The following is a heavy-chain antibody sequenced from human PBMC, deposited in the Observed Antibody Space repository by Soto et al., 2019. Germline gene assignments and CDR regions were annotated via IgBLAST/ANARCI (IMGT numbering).Heavy chain of an antibody. CDR3: AIPSGLTVTGPDY. V-gene: IGHV3-23*01. J-gene: IGHJ4*02. Sequence: GGSLRLSCEASGFTLRNYAMTWIRQAPGKGLEWVSLISANDVGTYYAESVKTRFTISTDQSRNTVYLQMDSLRADDTAIYYCAIPSGLTVTGPDYWGQGTLVTVSS. CDR2: ISANDVGT. D-gene: IGHD6-19*01. CDR1: GFTLRNYA.